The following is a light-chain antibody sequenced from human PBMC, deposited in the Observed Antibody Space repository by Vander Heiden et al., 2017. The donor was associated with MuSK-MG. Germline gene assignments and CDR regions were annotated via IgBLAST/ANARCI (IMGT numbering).Light chain of an antibody. CDR1: QGISNC. V-gene: IGKV1-5*03. CDR3: QQYDNYAWT. CDR2: KAS. Sequence: DIQMTQSPSTLSASVGDRVTITCRASQGISNCLNWYQQKPGKAPKLLIYKASSLETGVPSRFSGSGSGTEFTLTISSLQPDDIATYYCQQYDNYAWTFGQGTKVEIK. J-gene: IGKJ1*01.